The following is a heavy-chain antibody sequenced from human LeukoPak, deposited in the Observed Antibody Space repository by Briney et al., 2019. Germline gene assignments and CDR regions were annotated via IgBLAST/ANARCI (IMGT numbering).Heavy chain of an antibody. CDR1: GFTFSSYE. V-gene: IGHV3-48*03. CDR2: ISSSGSTI. J-gene: IGHJ4*02. Sequence: PGGSLRLSCAASGFTFSSYEMNWVRQAPGKGLEWVSYISSSGSTIYYADSVKGRFTISRDNAKNSLYLQMNSLRAEDTAVYYCARGCYDFWSGYLDYWGQGTLVTVSS. CDR3: ARGCYDFWSGYLDY. D-gene: IGHD3-3*01.